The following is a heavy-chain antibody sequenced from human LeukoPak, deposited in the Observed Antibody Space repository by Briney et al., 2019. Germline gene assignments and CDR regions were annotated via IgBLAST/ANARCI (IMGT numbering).Heavy chain of an antibody. J-gene: IGHJ4*02. CDR3: AGRLVRTIGDAFDY. Sequence: GRSLRLSCAASGFTFSSYAMHWVRQAPGKGLEWVAVISYDGSNKYYADSVKGRFTISRDNSKNTLYLQMNSLRAEDTAVYYCAGRLVRTIGDAFDYWGQGTLVTVSS. CDR2: ISYDGSNK. V-gene: IGHV3-30*04. CDR1: GFTFSSYA. D-gene: IGHD1-7*01.